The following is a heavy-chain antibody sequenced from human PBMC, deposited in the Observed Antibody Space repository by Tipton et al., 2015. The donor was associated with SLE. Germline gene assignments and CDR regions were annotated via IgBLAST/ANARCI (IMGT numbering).Heavy chain of an antibody. V-gene: IGHV4-38-2*02. CDR3: AREGAVLRYLDWLEADAFDI. Sequence: TLSLTCAVSGYSISSGYYWGWIRQPPGKGLEWIGSIYHSGSTYYNPSLKSRVTISVDTSKNQFSLKLSSVTAADTAVYYCAREGAVLRYLDWLEADAFDIWGQGTMVTVSS. CDR1: GYSISSGYY. J-gene: IGHJ3*02. CDR2: IYHSGST. D-gene: IGHD3-9*01.